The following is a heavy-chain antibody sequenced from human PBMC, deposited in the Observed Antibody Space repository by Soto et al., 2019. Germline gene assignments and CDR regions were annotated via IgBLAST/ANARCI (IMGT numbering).Heavy chain of an antibody. CDR3: ATAYTYGPDAFDI. D-gene: IGHD5-18*01. CDR2: IFHDGSDE. Sequence: QVQLVESGGGVVQPGRSLRLSCAGSGFTFSSYAMHWVRQAPGKGLEWVAVIFHDGSDEYYADSVKGRLTVSRDNSKNALNLHLNSLKPEDTAVYYCATAYTYGPDAFDIWGQGTMVTVTT. V-gene: IGHV3-30-3*01. CDR1: GFTFSSYA. J-gene: IGHJ3*02.